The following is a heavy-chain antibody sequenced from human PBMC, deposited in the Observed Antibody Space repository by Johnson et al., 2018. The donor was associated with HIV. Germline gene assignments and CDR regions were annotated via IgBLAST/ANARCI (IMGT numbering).Heavy chain of an antibody. CDR1: GFTFSRYW. D-gene: IGHD2/OR15-2a*01. CDR3: ARVNIGFNI. Sequence: VQLVESGGGPVQSGASLRLSCAASGFTFSRYWMSWVRQAPGKGLEWVANIKQDGSEKYYVDSVKGRFTISRDNAKNSLHLQMNSLRVEDAAVDYCARVNIGFNIWGQGTMVTVSS. CDR2: IKQDGSEK. J-gene: IGHJ3*02. V-gene: IGHV3-7*05.